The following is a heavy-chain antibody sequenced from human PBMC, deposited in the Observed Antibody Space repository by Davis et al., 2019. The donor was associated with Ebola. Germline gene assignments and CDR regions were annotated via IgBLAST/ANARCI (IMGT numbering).Heavy chain of an antibody. CDR3: AREYYGSSGYSRSFDY. CDR2: ISSSGTYI. J-gene: IGHJ4*02. V-gene: IGHV3-21*01. CDR1: GFTFSSYS. Sequence: GGSLRLSCAASGFTFSSYSMHWVRQAPGQGLEWVSSISSSGTYIHQADSVKGRFTISRDNAKNSLFLQMGSLRVEDTAVYYCAREYYGSSGYSRSFDYWGQGSLVTVSS. D-gene: IGHD3-22*01.